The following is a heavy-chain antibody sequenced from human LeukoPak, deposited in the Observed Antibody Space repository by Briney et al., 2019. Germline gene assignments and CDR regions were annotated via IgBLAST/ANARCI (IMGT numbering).Heavy chain of an antibody. V-gene: IGHV1-18*01. J-gene: IGHJ3*02. D-gene: IGHD4-17*01. Sequence: ASVKVSCKASGYTFTSYGISWVRQAPGQGLEWMGWISAYNGNTNYAQKLQGRVTMTTDTSTSTAYMELRSLRSDDTAVYYCARDLLPDYGDYYGLIRFAFDIWGQGTMVTVAS. CDR1: GYTFTSYG. CDR2: ISAYNGNT. CDR3: ARDLLPDYGDYYGLIRFAFDI.